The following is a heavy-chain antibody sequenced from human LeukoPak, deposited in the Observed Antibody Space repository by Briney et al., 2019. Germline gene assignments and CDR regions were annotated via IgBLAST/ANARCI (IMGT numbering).Heavy chain of an antibody. CDR2: IYPDDSDT. Sequence: GASLQISCKAAGYYFTNYLIGWVRPLPGKGLEGLGIIYPDDSDTRYSPSFLDPVTISADKSVRTAYPQWSSLKASDTAMFYCARHNVPNYYDSSSDCWGQGTLVTVSS. CDR1: GYYFTNYL. D-gene: IGHD3-22*01. J-gene: IGHJ4*02. V-gene: IGHV5-51*01. CDR3: ARHNVPNYYDSSSDC.